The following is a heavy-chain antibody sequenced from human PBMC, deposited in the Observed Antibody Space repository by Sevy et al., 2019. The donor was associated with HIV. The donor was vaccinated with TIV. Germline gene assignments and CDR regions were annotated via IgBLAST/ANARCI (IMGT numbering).Heavy chain of an antibody. Sequence: SETLSLTCAVYGGSFSGYYWSWIRQPPGKGLEWIGEINHSGSTNYNPSLKSRVTISVDTSKNQFSLKLSSVTAADTAVYYCARMRAGYSSSKAAQHWGQGTLVTVSS. CDR2: INHSGST. CDR1: GGSFSGYY. CDR3: ARMRAGYSSSKAAQH. D-gene: IGHD6-6*01. J-gene: IGHJ1*01. V-gene: IGHV4-34*01.